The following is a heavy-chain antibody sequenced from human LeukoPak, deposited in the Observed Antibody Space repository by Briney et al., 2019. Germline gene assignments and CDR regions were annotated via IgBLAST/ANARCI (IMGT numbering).Heavy chain of an antibody. D-gene: IGHD2-2*01. CDR1: GGSFSDYY. CDR3: ARGGGYCSSTSCYFDY. V-gene: IGHV4-34*01. Sequence: PSETLSLTCAVYGGSFSDYYWSWIRQPPGKGLEWIGEINHSGSTNYNPSLKSRVTISVDTSKNQFSLKLSSVTAADTAVYYCARGGGYCSSTSCYFDYWGQGTLVTVSS. CDR2: INHSGST. J-gene: IGHJ4*02.